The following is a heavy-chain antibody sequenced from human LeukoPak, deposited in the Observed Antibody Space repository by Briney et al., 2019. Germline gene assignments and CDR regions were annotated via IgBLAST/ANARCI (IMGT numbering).Heavy chain of an antibody. CDR2: INPNSGGT. J-gene: IGHJ3*02. CDR3: ARDLTNLYYYDSSGYQHDAFDI. Sequence: ASVKVSCKASGYTFTGYYMHWVRQAPGQGLEWMGWINPNSGGTNYAQKVQGRVTMTRDTSISTAYMELSRLRSDDTAVYYCARDLTNLYYYDSSGYQHDAFDIWGQGTMVTVSS. D-gene: IGHD3-22*01. CDR1: GYTFTGYY. V-gene: IGHV1-2*02.